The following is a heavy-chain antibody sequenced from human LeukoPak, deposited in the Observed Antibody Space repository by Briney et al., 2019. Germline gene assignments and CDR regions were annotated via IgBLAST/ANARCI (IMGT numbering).Heavy chain of an antibody. CDR2: ISSSSSYI. Sequence: PGGSLRLSCAASGFTFSSYAMSWVRQAPGKGLEWVSSISSSSSYIYHADSVKGRFTISRDNAKNSLYLQMNSLRAEDTAVYYCARDPDSTRGFDYWGQGTLVTVSS. D-gene: IGHD2-2*01. CDR3: ARDPDSTRGFDY. CDR1: GFTFSSYA. V-gene: IGHV3-21*01. J-gene: IGHJ4*02.